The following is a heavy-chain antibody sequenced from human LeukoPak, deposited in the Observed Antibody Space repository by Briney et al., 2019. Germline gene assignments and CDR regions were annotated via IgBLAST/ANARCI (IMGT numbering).Heavy chain of an antibody. D-gene: IGHD6-19*01. J-gene: IGHJ4*02. CDR2: ISGSGGTT. V-gene: IGHV3-23*01. CDR3: AKGWAVGGQGLVSFDS. Sequence: GGSLRLSCAASGFTFSYYAMSWVRQAPGKGLEWVSYISGSGGTTYYAASVKGRFTISRDTSQKTLFMQIYSLGAADTAIYYCAKGWAVGGQGLVSFDSWGQGTLVTVSS. CDR1: GFTFSYYA.